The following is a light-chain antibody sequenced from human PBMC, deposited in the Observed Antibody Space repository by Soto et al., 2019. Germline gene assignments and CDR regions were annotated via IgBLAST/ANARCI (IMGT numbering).Light chain of an antibody. J-gene: IGKJ1*01. CDR2: GAS. CDR1: QSVSSN. Sequence: IVMTQSPATLSVSPGERATLSCRASQSVSSNLAWYQQKPGQAPRLPIYGASTRATGIPARFSGSGSGTEFTLTISSLQSEDFAVYYCQQYNNWPRTFGQGTQLDIK. V-gene: IGKV3-15*01. CDR3: QQYNNWPRT.